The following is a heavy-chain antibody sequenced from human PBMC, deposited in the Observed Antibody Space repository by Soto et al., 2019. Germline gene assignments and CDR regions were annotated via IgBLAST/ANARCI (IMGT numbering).Heavy chain of an antibody. D-gene: IGHD2-21*02. CDR3: WRPGPCAGGDCYDY. CDR1: GGSISSYY. V-gene: IGHV4-59*01. J-gene: IGHJ4*02. CDR2: IYYSGST. Sequence: QVQLQESGPGLVKPSETLSLTCTVSGGSISSYYWSWIRQPPGKGLEWIGYIYYSGSTNYNPSLMRRVAXXVXSXXHQFSPKLSSVTAADTSVYYCWRPGPCAGGDCYDYWGQGTLVTVSS.